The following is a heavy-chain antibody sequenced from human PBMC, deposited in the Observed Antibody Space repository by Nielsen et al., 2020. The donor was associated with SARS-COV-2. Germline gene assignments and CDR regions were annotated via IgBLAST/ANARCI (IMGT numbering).Heavy chain of an antibody. Sequence: SETLSLTCTVSGGSISSRSYYWGWIRQPPGKGLEWIGSIYYSGSTYYNPSLKSRVTISVDVSENQFSLKLSSVTAADTAVYYCASREHTDENSISWYEFPSCFDPWGQGTLVTVSS. CDR1: GGSISSRSYY. V-gene: IGHV4-39*01. CDR3: ASREHTDENSISWYEFPSCFDP. CDR2: IYYSGST. D-gene: IGHD2-2*01. J-gene: IGHJ5*02.